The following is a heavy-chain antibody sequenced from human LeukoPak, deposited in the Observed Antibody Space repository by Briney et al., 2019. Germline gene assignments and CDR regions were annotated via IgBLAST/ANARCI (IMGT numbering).Heavy chain of an antibody. V-gene: IGHV1-58*02. CDR1: GFTFTSSA. CDR3: AKGSSEWLSRFDY. J-gene: IGHJ4*02. Sequence: SVKVSCKASGFTFTSSAMQWVRQARGQRLEWIGWIVVGSGNTNYAQKFQERVTITRDMSTSTAYMELSSLRAEDTAVYYCAKGSSEWLSRFDYWGQGTLVTVSS. CDR2: IVVGSGNT. D-gene: IGHD3-3*01.